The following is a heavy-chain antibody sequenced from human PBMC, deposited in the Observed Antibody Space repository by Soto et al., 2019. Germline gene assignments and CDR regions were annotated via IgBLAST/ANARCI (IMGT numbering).Heavy chain of an antibody. CDR1: GYTFTNHG. J-gene: IGHJ4*02. V-gene: IGHV1-18*01. CDR2: VSAYTGET. CDR3: ARDSPSSGLLGTNY. Sequence: QVQLVQSGAEVKKPGASVKVFCKASGYTFTNHGISWVRQAPGHGLEWMGWVSAYTGETKYAQSLQGRVTMTTDTSTNTAYMELRSLSSDDTAVLYCARDSPSSGLLGTNYWGQGTLVTVSS. D-gene: IGHD3-22*01.